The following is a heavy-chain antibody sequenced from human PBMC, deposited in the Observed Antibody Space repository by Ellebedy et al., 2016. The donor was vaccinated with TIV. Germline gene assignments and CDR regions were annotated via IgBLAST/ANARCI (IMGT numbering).Heavy chain of an antibody. V-gene: IGHV1-3*01. CDR1: GYTFSSYA. J-gene: IGHJ5*02. CDR3: VRESRAGYDAHH. CDR2: INAGNGNT. Sequence: ASVKVSCKASGYTFSSYAMHWVRQAPGQGLEWMGWINAGNGNTKYSQKFQGRVTITRDTSATTAYMDLSSLRSDDTAVYYGVRESRAGYDAHHWGQGTLVTVSS. D-gene: IGHD5-12*01.